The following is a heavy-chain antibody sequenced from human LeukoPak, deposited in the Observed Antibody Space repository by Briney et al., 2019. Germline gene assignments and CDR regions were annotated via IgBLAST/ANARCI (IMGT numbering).Heavy chain of an antibody. J-gene: IGHJ4*02. V-gene: IGHV1-69*02. CDR3: ARHSSRGHYYDFDF. CDR1: GDTLITHY. D-gene: IGHD3-22*01. Sequence: SVKVSCKAPGDTLITHYISWVRQAPGQGLEWVGRIVPVIGVATYAQSLQGRVTITADRFTNAAYMELSSLRFEDSAVYFCARHSSRGHYYDFDFWGQGSLVTVSS. CDR2: IVPVIGVA.